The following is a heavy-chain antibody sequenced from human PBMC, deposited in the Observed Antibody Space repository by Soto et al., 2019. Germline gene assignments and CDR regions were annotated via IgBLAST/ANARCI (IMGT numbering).Heavy chain of an antibody. CDR1: GFTFSSYA. CDR2: ISGSGGST. V-gene: IGHV3-23*01. J-gene: IGHJ6*02. Sequence: GGSLRLSCGASGFTFSSYAMSWVRQAPGKGLEWVSAISGSGGSTYYADSVKGRFTISRDNSKNTLYLQMNSLRAEDTAVYYCARGDIVATKPTGYYGMDVWGQGTTVTVSS. D-gene: IGHD5-12*01. CDR3: ARGDIVATKPTGYYGMDV.